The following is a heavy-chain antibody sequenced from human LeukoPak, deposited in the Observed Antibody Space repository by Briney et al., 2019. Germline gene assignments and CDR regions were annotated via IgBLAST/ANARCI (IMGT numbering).Heavy chain of an antibody. J-gene: IGHJ4*02. Sequence: GGSLRLSCAASGFTFSSYSMNWVRQAPGKGLEWVSSISSSSSYIYYADSVKGRFTISRDNAKNSLYLQMNSLRAEDTAVYYCANVLRGYSYGPFDYWGQGTLVTVSS. D-gene: IGHD5-18*01. CDR2: ISSSSSYI. V-gene: IGHV3-21*01. CDR3: ANVLRGYSYGPFDY. CDR1: GFTFSSYS.